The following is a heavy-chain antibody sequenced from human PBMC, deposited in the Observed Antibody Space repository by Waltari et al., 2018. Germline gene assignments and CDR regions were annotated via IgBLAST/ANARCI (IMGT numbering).Heavy chain of an antibody. J-gene: IGHJ4*02. V-gene: IGHV3-21*01. Sequence: GQLVESGGGLVKPGGSLRLSCAASGLSFGHYNLNWVRQAPGKGLEWVSYISSSSAYKYYADSVKGRFAISRDNAKNLLFLQMNSPRADDTAVYYCVRENCSVTSCFKHFDYWGRGILVTVSS. CDR3: VRENCSVTSCFKHFDY. D-gene: IGHD2-2*01. CDR2: ISSSSAYK. CDR1: GLSFGHYN.